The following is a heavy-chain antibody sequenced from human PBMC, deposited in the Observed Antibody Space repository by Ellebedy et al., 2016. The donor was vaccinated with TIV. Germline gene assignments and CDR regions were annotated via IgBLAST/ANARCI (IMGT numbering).Heavy chain of an antibody. CDR2: TYYRSKWYN. Sequence: SQTLSLTXXISGDNVSINSAALNWIRQSPSRGLEWLGRTYYRSKWYNDYAVSVKSRITINPDTSKNQFSLQLNSVTPEDTAVYYCARGKGGKYCSGGSCPRNNWFDPWGQGTLVTVSS. V-gene: IGHV6-1*01. CDR3: ARGKGGKYCSGGSCPRNNWFDP. CDR1: GDNVSINSAA. J-gene: IGHJ5*02. D-gene: IGHD2-15*01.